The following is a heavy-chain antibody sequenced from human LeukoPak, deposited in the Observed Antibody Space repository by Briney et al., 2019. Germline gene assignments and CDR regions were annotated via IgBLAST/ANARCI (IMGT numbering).Heavy chain of an antibody. CDR2: IKQDGSDK. V-gene: IGHV3-7*01. J-gene: IGHJ5*02. CDR1: GFTFSNYW. D-gene: IGHD6-13*01. CDR3: ARVAAPTGASWFDP. Sequence: GGSLRLSCAASGFTFSNYWMSWVRQAPGKGLEWVANIKQDGSDKYYVDSVKGRFTISRDNSKNTLYLQMGSLRAEDMAVYYCARVAAPTGASWFDPWGQGTLVTVSS.